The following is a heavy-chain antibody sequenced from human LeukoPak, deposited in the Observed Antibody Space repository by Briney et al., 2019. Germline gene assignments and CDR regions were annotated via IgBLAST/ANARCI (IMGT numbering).Heavy chain of an antibody. V-gene: IGHV1-18*04. D-gene: IGHD5-18*01. Sequence: ASVKVSCKASGYTFTGYYMHWVRQAPGQGLEWMGWISAYNGNTNYAQKLQGRVTMTTDTSTSTAYMELRSLRSDDTAVYYCARDQGGYSQYASPEFSNNMDVWGKGTTVTVS. CDR2: ISAYNGNT. CDR3: ARDQGGYSQYASPEFSNNMDV. J-gene: IGHJ6*03. CDR1: GYTFTGYY.